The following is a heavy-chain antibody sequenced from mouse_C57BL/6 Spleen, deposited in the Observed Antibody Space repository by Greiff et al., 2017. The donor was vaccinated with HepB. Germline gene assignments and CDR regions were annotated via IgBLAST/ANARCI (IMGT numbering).Heavy chain of an antibody. CDR3: ARLDY. V-gene: IGHV1-7*01. CDR2: IIPSSGYT. Sequence: VPLQQSGAELAKPGASVQLSCKASGYTFPRYWMHWVKQRPGQGLERIGYIIPSSGYTKYNQKFNDKATLTAAKSSSPAYMQLSSLTYEDSAVYYCARLDYWGQGTSVTVSS. J-gene: IGHJ4*01. CDR1: GYTFPRYW.